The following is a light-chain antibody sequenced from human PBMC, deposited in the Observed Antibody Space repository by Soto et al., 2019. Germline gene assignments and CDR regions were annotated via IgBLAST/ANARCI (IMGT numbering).Light chain of an antibody. CDR3: QHSSSDLIT. Sequence: IQLTQSPSSLSASVGDRGTITCRASPDISNYLAWYQQKPGKPPKLLIYESSNLRGGVSSRFSGSGSGTDFTLTIDRLQSEDFATYYCQHSSSDLITFGQGTRREIK. CDR2: ESS. J-gene: IGKJ5*01. V-gene: IGKV1-9*01. CDR1: PDISNY.